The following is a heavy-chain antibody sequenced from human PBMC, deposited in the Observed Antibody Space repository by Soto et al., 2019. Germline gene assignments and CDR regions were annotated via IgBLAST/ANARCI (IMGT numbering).Heavy chain of an antibody. CDR2: IIPILGIA. J-gene: IGHJ3*02. D-gene: IGHD3-16*02. V-gene: IGHV1-69*02. CDR3: ASKEGFYDYIWGSYPDNDAFDI. CDR1: GGTFSSYT. Sequence: GASVKVSCKASGGTFSSYTISWVRQAPGQGLEWMGRIIPILGIANYAQKFQGRVTITADKSTSTAYMELSSLRSEDTAVYYCASKEGFYDYIWGSYPDNDAFDIWGQGTMVTVSS.